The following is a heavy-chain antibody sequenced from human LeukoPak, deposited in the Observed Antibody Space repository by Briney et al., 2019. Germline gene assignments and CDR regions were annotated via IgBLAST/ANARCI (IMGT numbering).Heavy chain of an antibody. V-gene: IGHV5-51*01. CDR3: ASRVAAAVTPFDY. J-gene: IGHJ4*02. CDR2: IYPGDSDT. D-gene: IGHD6-13*01. Sequence: GESLKISCKGSGYSFTSYWIGWVRQLPGKGLEWMGIIYPGDSDTRYTPSFQGQVTISADKSTSTASLQRSTLMAPDTAMYYCASRVAAAVTPFDYWGQGTLVTVSS. CDR1: GYSFTSYW.